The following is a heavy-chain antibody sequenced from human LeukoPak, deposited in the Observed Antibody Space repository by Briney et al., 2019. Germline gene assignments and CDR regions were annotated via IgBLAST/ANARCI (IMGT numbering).Heavy chain of an antibody. CDR2: LYSNGNT. Sequence: GGSLRLSCAASGVTVSSNYMSWVRQVPGKGPEWVAVLYSNGNTFYGESVKGRFIISRDNAKNSLYLQMNSLRAEDTAVYYCARDGSSWSEFDYWGQGTLVTVSS. CDR3: ARDGSSWSEFDY. D-gene: IGHD6-13*01. CDR1: GVTVSSNY. J-gene: IGHJ4*02. V-gene: IGHV3-53*01.